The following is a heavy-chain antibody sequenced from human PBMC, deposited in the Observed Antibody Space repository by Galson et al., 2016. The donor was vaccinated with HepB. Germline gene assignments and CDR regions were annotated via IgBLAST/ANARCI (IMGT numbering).Heavy chain of an antibody. CDR2: ISYDGSKK. J-gene: IGHJ4*02. CDR1: GFTFSSYA. Sequence: SLRLSCAASGFTFSSYAMHWVRQAPGEGLEWVALISYDGSKKYFADSVNGRFTISRDNSNNTVHLQMNNLKVEDMAIYYCAKDWAAGGNWYFGYWGQGTLVTVSS. V-gene: IGHV3-30-3*01. CDR3: AKDWAAGGNWYFGY. D-gene: IGHD6-13*01.